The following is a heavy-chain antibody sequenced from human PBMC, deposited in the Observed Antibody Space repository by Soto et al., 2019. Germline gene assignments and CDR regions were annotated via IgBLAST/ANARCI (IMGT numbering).Heavy chain of an antibody. J-gene: IGHJ4*02. V-gene: IGHV3-30*18. Sequence: GGSLRLSCAASGFTFSRFAIHWVRQAPGKGLEWVAVISYDLTKKYYADSVKGRFTISRDNSKNTVSLQMNSLTAEDTAVYYCAKDRGGADYFDYWGQGALVTAPQ. D-gene: IGHD2-21*01. CDR2: ISYDLTKK. CDR3: AKDRGGADYFDY. CDR1: GFTFSRFA.